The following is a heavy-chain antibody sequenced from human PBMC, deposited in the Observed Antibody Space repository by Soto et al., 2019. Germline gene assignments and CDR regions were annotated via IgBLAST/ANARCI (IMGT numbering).Heavy chain of an antibody. Sequence: SGPLSLTCSFSGGSVSMGVYSGGGIRQAPGKGLEGMASMFHIGTKNYNPSLKHRVRIYLDTPKNETSLKLTSSTAVETAVYYCARRGERAAATNWFDIWGQGIMVTVSS. CDR3: ARRGERAAATNWFDI. CDR1: GGSVSMGVYS. CDR2: MFHIGTK. D-gene: IGHD6-13*01. V-gene: IGHV4-39*01. J-gene: IGHJ5*02.